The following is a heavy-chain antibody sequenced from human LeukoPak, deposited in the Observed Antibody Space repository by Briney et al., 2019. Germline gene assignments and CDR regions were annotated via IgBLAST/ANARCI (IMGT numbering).Heavy chain of an antibody. CDR1: GFTFDDYG. Sequence: GGSLRLSCAASGFTFDDYGMSWVRQAPGKGLEWVSGINWNGGSTGYADSVKGGFTISKDNAKNSLYLQMNSLRAEDTALYYCARALGRVGYFDYWGQGTLVTASS. CDR2: INWNGGST. D-gene: IGHD1-26*01. V-gene: IGHV3-20*04. J-gene: IGHJ4*02. CDR3: ARALGRVGYFDY.